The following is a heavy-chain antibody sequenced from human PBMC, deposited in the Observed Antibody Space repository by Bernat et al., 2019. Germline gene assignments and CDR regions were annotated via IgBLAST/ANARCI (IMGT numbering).Heavy chain of an antibody. CDR3: ARGDFQLWFRGENNWFDP. CDR1: GYTFTSYY. Sequence: QVQLVQSGAEVKKPGASVKVSCEASGYTFTSYYMHWVRQAPGQGLEWMGIINPSGGSTSYAQKFQGRVTMTRDTSTSTVYMELSSLRSEDTAVYYCARGDFQLWFRGENNWFDPWGQGTLVTVSS. V-gene: IGHV1-46*01. D-gene: IGHD3-10*01. J-gene: IGHJ5*02. CDR2: INPSGGST.